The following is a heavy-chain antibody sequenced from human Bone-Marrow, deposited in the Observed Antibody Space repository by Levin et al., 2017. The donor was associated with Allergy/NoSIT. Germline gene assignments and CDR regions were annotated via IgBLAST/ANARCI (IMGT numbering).Heavy chain of an antibody. V-gene: IGHV1-69*02. CDR2: IIPIPGLT. J-gene: IGHJ4*02. CDR1: GDTFSRYT. Sequence: KISCQASGDTFSRYTLSWVRQAPGQGLEWMGRIIPIPGLTNYAQRFQGRVTITADKSTNTAYMELSSLRSDDTAVYYCARRPFAQFYFDFWGQGTLVTVSS. D-gene: IGHD2/OR15-2a*01. CDR3: ARRPFAQFYFDF.